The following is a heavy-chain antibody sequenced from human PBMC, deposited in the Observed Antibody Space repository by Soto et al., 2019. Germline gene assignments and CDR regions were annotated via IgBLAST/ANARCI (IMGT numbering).Heavy chain of an antibody. CDR2: IYYSGST. D-gene: IGHD6-13*01. V-gene: IGHV4-59*01. CDR1: GGSISSYY. CDR3: ATTLKVSSWFFDY. J-gene: IGHJ4*01. Sequence: QVQLQESGPGLVKPSETLSLTCTVSGGSISSYYWSWIRQPPGKGLEWIGYIYYSGSTNYNPSLKSRVTISVDTSKNQSSLKLSSVTAADTAVYYCATTLKVSSWFFDYWGHGTLVTVSS.